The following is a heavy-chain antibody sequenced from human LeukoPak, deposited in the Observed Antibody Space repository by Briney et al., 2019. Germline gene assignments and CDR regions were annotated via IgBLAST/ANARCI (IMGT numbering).Heavy chain of an antibody. D-gene: IGHD3-10*01. J-gene: IGHJ5*01. V-gene: IGHV6-1*01. CDR2: TYYRSKCYN. CDR3: ASGSFFGS. Sequence: SQTLSLTCAISGDSVSGNSAVWSWIRQSPSRGLEWLGRTYYRSKCYNDYAVSVKSRITINPGTSKNQFSLQLNSVTPEDTAVYYCASGSFFGSWGQGTLVIVSS. CDR1: GDSVSGNSAV.